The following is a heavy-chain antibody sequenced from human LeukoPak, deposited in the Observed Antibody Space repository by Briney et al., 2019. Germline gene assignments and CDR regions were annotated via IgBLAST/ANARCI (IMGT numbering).Heavy chain of an antibody. Sequence: ASVKVSCKASGYTFTGYYMHWVRQAPGQGVEWMGRINPNSGGTNYAQKFQGRVTMTRDTSISTAYMELSRLRSDDTAVYYCANLCLYYYDSSGYCFDYWGQGTLVTVSS. J-gene: IGHJ4*02. CDR1: GYTFTGYY. CDR2: INPNSGGT. V-gene: IGHV1-2*06. CDR3: ANLCLYYYDSSGYCFDY. D-gene: IGHD3-22*01.